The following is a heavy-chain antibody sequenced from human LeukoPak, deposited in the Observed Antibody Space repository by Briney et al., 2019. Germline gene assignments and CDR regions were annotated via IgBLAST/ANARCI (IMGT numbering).Heavy chain of an antibody. CDR1: GXSFSGYY. D-gene: IGHD4-17*01. Sequence: SETLSLTCAVYGXSFSGYYWSWIRQPPGKGLEWIGELNHSGSTNYNPSHKSRVTISVDTSKNQFSLKLSSVTAADTAVYYCARGLSDGDYDYYYGMDVWGQGTTVTVSS. J-gene: IGHJ6*02. CDR3: ARGLSDGDYDYYYGMDV. CDR2: LNHSGST. V-gene: IGHV4-34*01.